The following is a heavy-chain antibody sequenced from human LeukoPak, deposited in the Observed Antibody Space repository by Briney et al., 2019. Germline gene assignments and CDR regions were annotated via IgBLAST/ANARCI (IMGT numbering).Heavy chain of an antibody. CDR3: ARDLYYYDSSSWSYFQH. CDR1: GFTFSSYS. D-gene: IGHD3-22*01. CDR2: ISSSSSTI. V-gene: IGHV3-48*01. Sequence: PGGSLRLSCAASGFTFSSYSMNWVRQAPGKGLEWVSYISSSSSTIYYADSVKGRFTISRDNAKNSLYLQVNSLRAEDTAVYYCARDLYYYDSSSWSYFQHWDQGTLVTVSS. J-gene: IGHJ1*01.